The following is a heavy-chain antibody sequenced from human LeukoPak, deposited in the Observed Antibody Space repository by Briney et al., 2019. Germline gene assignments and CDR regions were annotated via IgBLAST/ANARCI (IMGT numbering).Heavy chain of an antibody. V-gene: IGHV3-11*04. D-gene: IGHD6-19*01. CDR2: ISSGSSTI. Sequence: GGSLRLSCAASGFTFSDFYMSWIRQAPGKGLEWLSYISSGSSTIYYADSVKGRFTISRDNAKNSLYLQLNSLRAEDTAVYYCARDHDDGSGWYLSYFDSWGQGTLVTVSS. CDR3: ARDHDDGSGWYLSYFDS. CDR1: GFTFSDFY. J-gene: IGHJ4*02.